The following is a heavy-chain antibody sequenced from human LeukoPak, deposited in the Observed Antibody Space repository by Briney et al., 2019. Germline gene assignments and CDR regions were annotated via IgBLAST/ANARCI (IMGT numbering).Heavy chain of an antibody. V-gene: IGHV4-59*01. D-gene: IGHD3-22*01. CDR2: THYSGST. CDR3: AREVSGGYYDSSGYGYYYYTDV. J-gene: IGHJ6*03. Sequence: PSETLPLTCTVSGGSISDYYWSWIRQPPGKGLEWIGYTHYSGSTNYNPSLKSRVTISVDTSKRQFSLKLSSVTAADTAVYYCAREVSGGYYDSSGYGYYYYTDVWGKGTTVTVSS. CDR1: GGSISDYY.